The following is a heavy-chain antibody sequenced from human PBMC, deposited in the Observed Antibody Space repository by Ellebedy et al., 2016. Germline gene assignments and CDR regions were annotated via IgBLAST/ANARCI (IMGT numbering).Heavy chain of an antibody. V-gene: IGHV3-7*01. Sequence: GESLKISCAASEFTLSTYWMSWVRQAPGKGLEWVANINQDGSEKYYVDSVKGRFTISRDNAKNSLYLQMNSLRAEDTAVYYCAIDYGDSWGQGTLVTVSS. CDR1: EFTLSTYW. J-gene: IGHJ4*02. CDR2: INQDGSEK. CDR3: AIDYGDS. D-gene: IGHD4-17*01.